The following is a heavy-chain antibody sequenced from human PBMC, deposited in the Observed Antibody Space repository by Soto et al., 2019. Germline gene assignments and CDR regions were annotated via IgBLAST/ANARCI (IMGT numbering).Heavy chain of an antibody. Sequence: ASVKVSCKASGYTFTGYYMHWVRQAPGQGLEWMGWINPNSGGTNYAQKFQGRVTMTRDTSISTAYMELSRLRSDDTAVYYCASPTWETGTTNDPYYYYGMDVWGQGTTVTVYS. CDR1: GYTFTGYY. J-gene: IGHJ6*02. CDR3: ASPTWETGTTNDPYYYYGMDV. V-gene: IGHV1-2*02. D-gene: IGHD1-1*01. CDR2: INPNSGGT.